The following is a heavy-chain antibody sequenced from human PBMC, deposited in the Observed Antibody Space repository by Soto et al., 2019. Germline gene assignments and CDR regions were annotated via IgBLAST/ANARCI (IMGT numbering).Heavy chain of an antibody. CDR2: LYSGTI. J-gene: IGHJ4*02. CDR1: GYSISNGYY. CDR3: AAVRVVTTGPAGVFDY. Sequence: QVRLQESGPGLVKPSETLSLTCAVSGYSISNGYYWAWIRQPPGEGLEWIGSLYSGTIYYNNYNPSLESRVFMTGDMSKNNFSLKLTPVPDTDTATYYCAAVRVVTTGPAGVFDYWGQGTLVTVSS. V-gene: IGHV4-38-2*01. D-gene: IGHD2-21*02.